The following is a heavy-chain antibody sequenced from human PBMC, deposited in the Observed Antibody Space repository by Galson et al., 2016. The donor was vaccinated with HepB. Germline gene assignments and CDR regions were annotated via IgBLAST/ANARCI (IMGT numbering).Heavy chain of an antibody. CDR2: VSSSSSTI. D-gene: IGHD6-13*01. V-gene: IGHV3-48*02. CDR1: GFTFSSYD. Sequence: SLRLSCAASGFTFSSYDMNWVRQAPGKGLEWISYVSSSSSTIYYADSAKGRFTISRDNAKNSLYLQMHSLRDDDTAVYYCARVAEGQQLGDYFDYWGQGTLVTVSS. CDR3: ARVAEGQQLGDYFDY. J-gene: IGHJ4*02.